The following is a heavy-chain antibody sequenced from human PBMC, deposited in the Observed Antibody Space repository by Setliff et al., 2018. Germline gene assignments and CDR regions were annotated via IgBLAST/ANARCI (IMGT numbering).Heavy chain of an antibody. CDR3: ARGFHNFWSGYYGPDYYYMDV. CDR1: GLTFNSYE. J-gene: IGHJ6*03. CDR2: ISDSGSTK. V-gene: IGHV3-48*03. D-gene: IGHD3-3*01. Sequence: LRLSCGVFGLTFNSYEMIWVRQAPGKGLEWVSYISDSGSTKYYADSVKGRFTISRDNAKNSLFLQMNSLRAEDTAVYSCARGFHNFWSGYYGPDYYYMDVWGKGTTVTVSS.